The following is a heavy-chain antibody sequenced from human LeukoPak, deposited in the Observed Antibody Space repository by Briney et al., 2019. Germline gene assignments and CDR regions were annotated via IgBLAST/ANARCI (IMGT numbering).Heavy chain of an antibody. D-gene: IGHD4-17*01. CDR1: GGTFSSYA. Sequence: ASVKVSCKASGGTFSSYAISWVRQAPGQGLEWMGRIIPILGIANYAQKLQGRVTMTTDTSTSTAYMELRSLRSDDTAVYYCARDLRPTVTTFYYYYGMDVWGQGTTVTVSS. CDR3: ARDLRPTVTTFYYYYGMDV. V-gene: IGHV1-69*04. CDR2: IIPILGIA. J-gene: IGHJ6*02.